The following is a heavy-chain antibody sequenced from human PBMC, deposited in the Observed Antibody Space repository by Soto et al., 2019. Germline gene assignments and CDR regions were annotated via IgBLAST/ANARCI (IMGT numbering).Heavy chain of an antibody. Sequence: EVQLVESGGGQVRPGGSLTLSCIGSGFKFDDYGMSWVRQAPGKGLEWVAGINWGSHAIGYADSVKGRFTISRDNAKNSLYLQMNSLRAEDAALYYCTRGYTYSAYEFGYWGQGILVTVSS. CDR3: TRGYTYSAYEFGY. CDR1: GFKFDDYG. V-gene: IGHV3-20*04. J-gene: IGHJ4*02. CDR2: INWGSHAI. D-gene: IGHD5-12*01.